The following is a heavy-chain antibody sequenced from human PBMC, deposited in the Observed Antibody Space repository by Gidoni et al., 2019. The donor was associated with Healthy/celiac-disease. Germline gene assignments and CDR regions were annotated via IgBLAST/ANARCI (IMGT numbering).Heavy chain of an antibody. CDR3: ARVNAGGFPFDY. J-gene: IGHJ4*02. CDR2: INSDGIST. CDR1: GFTFSSYW. V-gene: IGHV3-74*01. Sequence: EVQLVESGGGLVQPGGSLRLSCAASGFTFSSYWMHWVRQAPGKGLVWVSRINSDGISTSYADSVKGRFTISRDNAKNTLYLQMNSLRAEDTAVYYCARVNAGGFPFDYWGQGTLVTVSS. D-gene: IGHD2-8*02.